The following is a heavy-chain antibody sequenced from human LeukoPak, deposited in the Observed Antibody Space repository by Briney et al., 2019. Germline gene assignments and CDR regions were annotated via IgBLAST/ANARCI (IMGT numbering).Heavy chain of an antibody. CDR3: ARDWKGGYNYGHPTLTSDY. CDR1: GFTVSSNY. CDR2: IYSGGTT. J-gene: IGHJ4*02. Sequence: TGGSLRLSCTASGFTVSSNYMSWVRQAPGKGLEWASVIYSGGTTYYADSVKGRSTISRDNSKNTLYLQMNSLRAEDTAVYYCARDWKGGYNYGHPTLTSDYWGQGTLVTVSS. V-gene: IGHV3-66*01. D-gene: IGHD5-18*01.